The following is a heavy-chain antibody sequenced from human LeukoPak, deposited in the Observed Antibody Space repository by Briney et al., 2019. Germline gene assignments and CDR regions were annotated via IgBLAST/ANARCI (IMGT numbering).Heavy chain of an antibody. Sequence: GGSLRLSCAASGLTFSSYAMSWVRQAPGKGLEWVSVISGSGGTTYYADSVEGRFTISRDNSKNTLYLQMNSLRAEDTAVYCCAKFQPVAAYWGQGTLVTVSS. J-gene: IGHJ4*02. CDR2: ISGSGGTT. D-gene: IGHD2-15*01. CDR1: GLTFSSYA. CDR3: AKFQPVAAY. V-gene: IGHV3-23*01.